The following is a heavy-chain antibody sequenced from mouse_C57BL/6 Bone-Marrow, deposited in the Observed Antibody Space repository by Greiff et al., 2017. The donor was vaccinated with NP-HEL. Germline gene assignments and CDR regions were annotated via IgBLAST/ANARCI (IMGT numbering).Heavy chain of an antibody. CDR3: ARQGVDGYYEFAY. Sequence: EVKLMESGGGLVQPGGSLKLSCAASGFTFSDYYMYWVRQTPEKRLEWVAYISNGGGSTYYPDTVKGRFTISRDNAKNTLYLQMSRLKSEDTAMYYCARQGVDGYYEFAYWGQGTLVTVSA. V-gene: IGHV5-12*01. CDR2: ISNGGGST. CDR1: GFTFSDYY. J-gene: IGHJ3*01. D-gene: IGHD2-3*01.